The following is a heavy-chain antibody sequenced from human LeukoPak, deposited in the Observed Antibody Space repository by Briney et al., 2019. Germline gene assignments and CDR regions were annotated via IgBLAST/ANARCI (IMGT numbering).Heavy chain of an antibody. CDR2: INPNSGGT. J-gene: IGHJ6*03. D-gene: IGHD6-13*01. CDR3: ARVGGSSSPYYYYMDV. V-gene: IGHV1-2*02. CDR1: GYTFTGYY. Sequence: ASVKVSCKASGYTFTGYYMHWVRQAPGQGLEWMGWINPNSGGTNYAQKFQGRVTMTRETSISTAYMELSRLRSDDTAVYYCARVGGSSSPYYYYMDVWGKGTTVTVSS.